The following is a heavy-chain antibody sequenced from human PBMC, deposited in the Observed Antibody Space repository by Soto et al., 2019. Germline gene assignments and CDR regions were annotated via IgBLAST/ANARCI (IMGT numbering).Heavy chain of an antibody. J-gene: IGHJ6*02. CDR3: ARLGVYSSSWYPHYYYYYGMDV. CDR2: ISSSGSTI. Sequence: RRLSCAASGFTFSIYEMNWVRQAPGKGLEWVSYISSSGSTIYYEDSVKGRFTISRDNAKNSLYLQMNSLRAEDTAVYYCARLGVYSSSWYPHYYYYYGMDVWGQGTTVTVSS. CDR1: GFTFSIYE. V-gene: IGHV3-48*03. D-gene: IGHD6-13*01.